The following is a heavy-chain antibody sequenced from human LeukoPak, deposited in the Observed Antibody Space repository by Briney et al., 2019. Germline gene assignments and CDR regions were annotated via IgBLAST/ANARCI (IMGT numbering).Heavy chain of an antibody. D-gene: IGHD6-13*01. V-gene: IGHV3-30-3*01. CDR1: GFTFSSYA. Sequence: GGSLRLSCAASGFTFSSYAMHRVRQAPGKGLEWVAVISYDGSNKYYADSVKGRFTISRDNSKNTLYLQMNSLRAEDTAVYYCARRGSSWDYYFDYWGQGTLVTVSS. CDR3: ARRGSSWDYYFDY. J-gene: IGHJ4*02. CDR2: ISYDGSNK.